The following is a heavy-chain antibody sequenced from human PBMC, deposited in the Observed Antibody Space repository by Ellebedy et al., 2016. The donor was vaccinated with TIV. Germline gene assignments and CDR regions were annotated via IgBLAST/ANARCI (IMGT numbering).Heavy chain of an antibody. Sequence: SETLSLTCSVSGGSVNSGSYYWNWIRQPPGKGLEWIGYIYYSGSTYYNPSLKSRVTMSVDTSKNQFSLRLSSVAAADTALYYCAGVRDGRRPFDYWGQGALVTVSS. V-gene: IGHV4-61*01. CDR2: IYYSGST. CDR3: AGVRDGRRPFDY. J-gene: IGHJ4*02. CDR1: GGSVNSGSYY. D-gene: IGHD5-24*01.